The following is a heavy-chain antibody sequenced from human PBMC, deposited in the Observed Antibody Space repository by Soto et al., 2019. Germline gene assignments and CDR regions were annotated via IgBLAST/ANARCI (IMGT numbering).Heavy chain of an antibody. Sequence: PSETLSLTCAVYGGSFSGYYWSWIRQPPGKGLEWIGEINHSGSTNYNPSLKSRVTISVDTSKNQFSLKLSSVTAADTAVYYCARMIVVVITTWRWFDPWGQGTL. J-gene: IGHJ5*02. V-gene: IGHV4-34*01. CDR1: GGSFSGYY. CDR3: ARMIVVVITTWRWFDP. D-gene: IGHD3-22*01. CDR2: INHSGST.